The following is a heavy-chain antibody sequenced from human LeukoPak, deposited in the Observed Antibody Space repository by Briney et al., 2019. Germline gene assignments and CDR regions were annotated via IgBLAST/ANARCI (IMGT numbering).Heavy chain of an antibody. CDR3: ARFYGDDYHYYGMDV. J-gene: IGHJ6*02. D-gene: IGHD4-17*01. V-gene: IGHV4-59*01. Sequence: PSETLSLTCTVSGGSISSYYWSWIRQPPGKGLEWIGYIYYSGSTNYNPSLKSRVTISVDTSKNQFSLKLSSVTAADTAVYYCARFYGDDYHYYGMDVWGQGTTVTVSS. CDR2: IYYSGST. CDR1: GGSISSYY.